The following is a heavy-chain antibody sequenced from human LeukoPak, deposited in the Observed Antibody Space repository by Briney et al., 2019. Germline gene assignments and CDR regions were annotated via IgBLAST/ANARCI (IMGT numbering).Heavy chain of an antibody. J-gene: IGHJ4*02. Sequence: GESPKISCKGSGYSFTSYWIAWLRQMPGKGLEWMGIIYPGDSDTRYSPSFKGQVTISADKSINTAYLQWSGLKASDTAMYYCARRIGSSGYFDFWGQGTLVTVSS. CDR1: GYSFTSYW. CDR2: IYPGDSDT. V-gene: IGHV5-51*01. CDR3: ARRIGSSGYFDF. D-gene: IGHD6-19*01.